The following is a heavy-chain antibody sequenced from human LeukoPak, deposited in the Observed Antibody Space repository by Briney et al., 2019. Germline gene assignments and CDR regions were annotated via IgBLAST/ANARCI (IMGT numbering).Heavy chain of an antibody. CDR1: GGSISSYY. J-gene: IGHJ6*02. D-gene: IGHD3-3*01. Sequence: PSETLSLTCTVSGGSISSYYWSWIRQPPGKGLEWIGEINHSGSTNYNPSLKSRVTISVDTSKNQFSLKLSSVTAADTAVYYCARGPYDFWSGYYTGGAYGMDVWGQGTTVTVSS. V-gene: IGHV4-34*01. CDR3: ARGPYDFWSGYYTGGAYGMDV. CDR2: INHSGST.